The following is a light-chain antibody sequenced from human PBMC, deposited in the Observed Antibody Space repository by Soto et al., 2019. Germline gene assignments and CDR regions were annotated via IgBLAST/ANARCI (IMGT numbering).Light chain of an antibody. CDR1: QSVSSN. Sequence: EIVMPQSPATLSVSPGERATLSCRASQSVSSNLAWYQQKPGQAPTLLLYGASARATGIPARFSGSGSGTEFTLTISSLRSEDFAVYYCQHYNNWPFTFGQGTKLEIK. J-gene: IGKJ2*01. CDR3: QHYNNWPFT. CDR2: GAS. V-gene: IGKV3-15*01.